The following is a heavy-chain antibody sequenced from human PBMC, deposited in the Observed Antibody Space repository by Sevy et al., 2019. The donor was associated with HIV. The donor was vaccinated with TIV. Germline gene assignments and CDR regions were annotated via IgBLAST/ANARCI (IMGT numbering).Heavy chain of an antibody. Sequence: SETLSLTCTVSGGSFSNYFWSWIRQPPGKRLEWIGYIYSSGSTNYNPSLKSRVTISVDTSKNQFSLMLSSVTAADTAVYYCARESIGAVGDFDYWGQGTLVTVSS. J-gene: IGHJ4*02. D-gene: IGHD6-13*01. V-gene: IGHV4-59*01. CDR2: IYSSGST. CDR3: ARESIGAVGDFDY. CDR1: GGSFSNYF.